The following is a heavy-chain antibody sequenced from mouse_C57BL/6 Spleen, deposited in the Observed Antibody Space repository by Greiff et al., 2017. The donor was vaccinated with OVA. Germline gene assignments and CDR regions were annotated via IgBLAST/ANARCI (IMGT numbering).Heavy chain of an antibody. Sequence: VQLQQSGPELVKPGASVKISCKASGYSFTSYYIHWVKQRPGQGLEWIGWIYPGSGNTKYNEKFKGKATLTADTSSSTAYMQLSSLTSEDSAVYYCAREVDYYGSSPAWFAYWGQGTLVTVSA. CDR1: GYSFTSYY. CDR2: IYPGSGNT. V-gene: IGHV1-66*01. J-gene: IGHJ3*01. D-gene: IGHD1-1*01. CDR3: AREVDYYGSSPAWFAY.